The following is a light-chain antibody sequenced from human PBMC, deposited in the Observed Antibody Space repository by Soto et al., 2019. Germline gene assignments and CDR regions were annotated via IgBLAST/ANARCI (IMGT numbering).Light chain of an antibody. V-gene: IGKV3-20*01. J-gene: IGKJ2*01. CDR3: QQYGSSPLYT. CDR2: GVS. CDR1: QTVSSSY. Sequence: EIVLTQSPGTLSLSPGERATLSCRASQTVSSSYLGWYQQKPGQAPRVLIYGVSSRATGIPDRFSGSGSGTDFTLTISRLEPEDFAVYYCQQYGSSPLYTFGQGTKLEIK.